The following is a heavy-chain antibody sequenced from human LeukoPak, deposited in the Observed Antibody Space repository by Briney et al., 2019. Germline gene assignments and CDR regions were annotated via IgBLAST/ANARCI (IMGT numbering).Heavy chain of an antibody. D-gene: IGHD6-13*01. J-gene: IGHJ4*02. Sequence: GGSLRLSCAASGFTFSSYGMHWVRQAPGKGLEWVTFIRYDGSNKYYADSVKGRFTMSRDNSKNTIYLQMNSLRAEDTAVYYCATSSSWYSGLDYWGQGTLVTVSS. V-gene: IGHV3-30*02. CDR1: GFTFSSYG. CDR2: IRYDGSNK. CDR3: ATSSSWYSGLDY.